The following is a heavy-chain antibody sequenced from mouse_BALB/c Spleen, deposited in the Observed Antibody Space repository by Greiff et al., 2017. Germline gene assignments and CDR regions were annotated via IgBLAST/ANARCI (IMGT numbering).Heavy chain of an antibody. Sequence: EVHLVESGGGLVQPGGSLKLSCAASGFTFSSYGMSWVRQTPDKRLELVATINSNGGSTYYPDSVKGRFTISRDNAKNTLYLQMSSLKSEDTAMYYCARDDDGYYFDYWGQGTTLTVSS. D-gene: IGHD2-3*01. V-gene: IGHV5-6-3*01. CDR3: ARDDDGYYFDY. J-gene: IGHJ2*01. CDR1: GFTFSSYG. CDR2: INSNGGST.